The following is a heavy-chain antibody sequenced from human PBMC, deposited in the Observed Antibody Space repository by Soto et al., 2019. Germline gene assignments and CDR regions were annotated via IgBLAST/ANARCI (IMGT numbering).Heavy chain of an antibody. D-gene: IGHD2-21*01. Sequence: QVQLVQSGAEVKKPGASVKVFCKASGYTFTDYAIHWVRQAPGQRLELMGWIAPSNANTKYSQNFQGRVTITRDTSATTAYMELSSLRSEDTAVYYCAKGSRMWTPDYWGQGTLVTVSS. CDR2: IAPSNANT. V-gene: IGHV1-3*01. CDR3: AKGSRMWTPDY. J-gene: IGHJ4*02. CDR1: GYTFTDYA.